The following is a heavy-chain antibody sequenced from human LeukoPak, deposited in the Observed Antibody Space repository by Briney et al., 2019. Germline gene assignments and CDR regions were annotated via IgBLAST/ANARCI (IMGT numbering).Heavy chain of an antibody. V-gene: IGHV4-39*01. CDR1: GDSISRSDSY. CDR2: IYYSGRT. Sequence: SETLSLTCSVSGDSISRSDSYWGWIRQPPGKGLEWIGTIYYSGRTYYSPSLNSRVTMSVDTSSNQFSLNLRSVTAADTAVYYCARRRYYDGSGYLEWGQGTLLSVSS. J-gene: IGHJ1*01. CDR3: ARRRYYDGSGYLE. D-gene: IGHD3-22*01.